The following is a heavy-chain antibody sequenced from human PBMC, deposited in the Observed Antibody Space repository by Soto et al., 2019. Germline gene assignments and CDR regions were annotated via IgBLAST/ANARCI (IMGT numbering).Heavy chain of an antibody. CDR1: GFTFSSYS. CDR2: ISSSSSYI. J-gene: IGHJ4*02. V-gene: IGHV3-21*01. D-gene: IGHD3-22*01. CDR3: ARLTSYDSSGDYCY. Sequence: ESGGGLVKPGGSLRLSCAASGFTFSSYSMNWVRQAPGKGLEWVSSISSSSSYIYYADSVKGRFTISRDNAKNSLYLQMNSLRAEVTAVYYCARLTSYDSSGDYCYWGQGTLVTVSS.